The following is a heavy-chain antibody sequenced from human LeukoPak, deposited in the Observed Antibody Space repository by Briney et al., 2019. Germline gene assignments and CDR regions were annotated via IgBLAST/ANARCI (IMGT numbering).Heavy chain of an antibody. CDR2: ILSDGSNK. D-gene: IGHD5/OR15-5a*01. CDR3: AKRVVHDYYYYGMDV. Sequence: GRSLRLSCAASGFTFSSYGMHWVRQAPGKGLEWVAVILSDGSNKYYADSVKGRFTISRDNSKNTLYLQMNSLRAEDTAVYYCAKRVVHDYYYYGMDVWGKGTTVTVSS. CDR1: GFTFSSYG. J-gene: IGHJ6*04. V-gene: IGHV3-30*18.